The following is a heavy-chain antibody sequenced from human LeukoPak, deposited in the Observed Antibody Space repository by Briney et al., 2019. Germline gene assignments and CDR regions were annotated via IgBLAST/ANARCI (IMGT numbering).Heavy chain of an antibody. Sequence: AGGSLRLSCAASGFTFTNYAMSWVRQAPGKGLEWVSFISGDGTRTYYADSVKGRFTISRANSKNTVHLQMNSLRAEDTAVYYCAKDRVYLREFDYWGQGTLVTVSS. D-gene: IGHD5/OR15-5a*01. CDR1: GFTFTNYA. CDR2: ISGDGTRT. J-gene: IGHJ4*02. V-gene: IGHV3-23*01. CDR3: AKDRVYLREFDY.